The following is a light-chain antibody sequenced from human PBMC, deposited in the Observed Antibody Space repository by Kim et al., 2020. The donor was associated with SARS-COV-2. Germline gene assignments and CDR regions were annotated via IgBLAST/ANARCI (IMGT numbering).Light chain of an antibody. J-gene: IGLJ1*01. Sequence: QSVLTQPASVSGSPGQSITISCTGSSEAVGYFNLVSWYRLHPGNCPQLVFYEVTERPTGISDRFFGSKSANTASLTLSGLQADDEADYYCCSYAGSTTFLCGTGTKVTVL. CDR3: CSYAGSTTFL. CDR1: SEAVGYFNL. V-gene: IGLV2-23*02. CDR2: EVT.